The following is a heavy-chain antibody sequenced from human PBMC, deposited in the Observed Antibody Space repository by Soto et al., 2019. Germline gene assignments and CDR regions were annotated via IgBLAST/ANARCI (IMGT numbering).Heavy chain of an antibody. CDR2: INHSVST. CDR3: ARRIRTYYDFWSGYRLDY. D-gene: IGHD3-3*01. V-gene: IGHV4-34*01. Sequence: SETLSLTCAVYGGSFSGYYWSWIRQPPGKGLEWIGEINHSVSTNFNLSLKSRVTISVDTSKNRFSLKLSSVTAADTAVYYCARRIRTYYDFWSGYRLDYWGQGTLVTVSS. CDR1: GGSFSGYY. J-gene: IGHJ4*02.